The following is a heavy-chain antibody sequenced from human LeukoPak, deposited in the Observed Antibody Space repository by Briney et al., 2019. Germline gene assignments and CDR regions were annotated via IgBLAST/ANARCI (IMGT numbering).Heavy chain of an antibody. CDR3: AREDLYSYYYYMDV. J-gene: IGHJ6*03. D-gene: IGHD2-21*01. CDR1: GFTFSSYS. Sequence: RGSLRLSCAASGFTFSSYSMNWVRQAPGKGLEWVSSISSSSSYIYYADSVKGRFTISRDNAKNSLYLQMNSLRAEDTAVYYCAREDLYSYYYYMDVWGKGTTVTVSS. V-gene: IGHV3-21*01. CDR2: ISSSSSYI.